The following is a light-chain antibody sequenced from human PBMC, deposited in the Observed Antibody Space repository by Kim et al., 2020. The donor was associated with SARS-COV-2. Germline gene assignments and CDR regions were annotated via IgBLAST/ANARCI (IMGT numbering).Light chain of an antibody. Sequence: VSPGASSTLSCRASQSVSSNLAWYQQKPGQAPRPLIYGASTRATGIPARFSGSGSGTEFTLTISSLQSEDFAVYYCQQYNNWPGTFGQGTKVDIK. CDR3: QQYNNWPGT. CDR1: QSVSSN. CDR2: GAS. V-gene: IGKV3-15*01. J-gene: IGKJ1*01.